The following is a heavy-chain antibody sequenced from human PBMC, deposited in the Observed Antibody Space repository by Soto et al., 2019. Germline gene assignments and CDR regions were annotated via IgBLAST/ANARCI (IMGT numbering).Heavy chain of an antibody. CDR2: ISGSGGST. D-gene: IGHD5-12*01. J-gene: IGHJ5*02. CDR1: GFTFSSYA. CDR3: AKVVATITGFLYQPNWFDP. V-gene: IGHV3-23*01. Sequence: GGSLRLSCAASGFTFSSYAMSWVRQAPGKGLEWVSAISGSGGSTYYADSVKGRFTISRDNSKNTLYLQMNSLRAEDTAVYYCAKVVATITGFLYQPNWFDPWGQGTLVTVSS.